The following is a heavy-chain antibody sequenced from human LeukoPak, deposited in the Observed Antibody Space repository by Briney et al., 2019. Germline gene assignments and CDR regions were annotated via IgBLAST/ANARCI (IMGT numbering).Heavy chain of an antibody. CDR3: ARTLQPQNWFDP. CDR2: IYYSGST. J-gene: IGHJ5*02. V-gene: IGHV4-31*03. CDR1: GGSISRGGYY. Sequence: SETLSLTCTVSGGSISRGGYYWSWIRQHRGRGLEWIGYIYYSGSTYYNPSLKSRVTISVDTSKNQFSLKLSSVTAADTAVYYCARTLQPQNWFDPWGQGTLVTVSS.